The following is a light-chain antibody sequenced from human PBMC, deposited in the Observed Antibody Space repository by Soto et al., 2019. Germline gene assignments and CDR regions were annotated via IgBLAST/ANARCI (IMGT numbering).Light chain of an antibody. CDR1: QPISNY. CDR3: QQTHAVPLT. J-gene: IGKJ5*01. CDR2: GAS. V-gene: IGKV1-39*01. Sequence: DVQMTQSPSSLSASVGDRVTITCRASQPISNYLNWYQQKAGEAPKVLIFGASSLQDGVPTKFSGSGYGTDFTLIINNLHPDEFATYYCQQTHAVPLTFGQGTRL.